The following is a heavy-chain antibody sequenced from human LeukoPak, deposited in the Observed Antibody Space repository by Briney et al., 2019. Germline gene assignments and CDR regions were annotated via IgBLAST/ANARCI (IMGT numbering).Heavy chain of an antibody. J-gene: IGHJ4*02. D-gene: IGHD3-16*01. CDR2: ISTSSSYK. CDR3: ASQGASQYSFDY. Sequence: PGGSLRLSCAASGFTFSSYNMNWVRQAPGKGLEWVSYISTSSSYKYSTDSVKGRFSISRDNAKNTLYLQMNSLRAEATAVYYCASQGASQYSFDYWGQGALVTVCS. V-gene: IGHV3-21*01. CDR1: GFTFSSYN.